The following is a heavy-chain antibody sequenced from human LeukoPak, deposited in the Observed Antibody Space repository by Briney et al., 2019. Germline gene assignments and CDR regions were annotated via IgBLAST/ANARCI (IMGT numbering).Heavy chain of an antibody. Sequence: PSETLSLTCAVYGGSFSGYYWSWIRQPPGKGLEWIGEINHSGSTNYNPSPKSRVTISVDTSKNQFSLKLSSVTAADTAVYYCARGPRFSSGWYMESSDYWGQGTLVTVSS. CDR1: GGSFSGYY. CDR2: INHSGST. CDR3: ARGPRFSSGWYMESSDY. J-gene: IGHJ4*02. D-gene: IGHD6-19*01. V-gene: IGHV4-34*01.